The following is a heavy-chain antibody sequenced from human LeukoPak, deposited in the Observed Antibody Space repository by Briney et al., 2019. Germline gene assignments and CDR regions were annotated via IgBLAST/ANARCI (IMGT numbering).Heavy chain of an antibody. J-gene: IGHJ4*02. CDR1: GYTFTGYY. CDR2: INPNSGGT. V-gene: IGHV1-2*02. D-gene: IGHD4/OR15-4a*01. CDR3: ARDRLTDRRLPDC. Sequence: GGSVRVSCKASGYTFTGYYIHWVRQAPGQVLEWMGWINPNSGGTDYAQKFQGRVTMTGDTSMSTAYMELSRLRSDDTAVYYCARDRLTDRRLPDCWGQGILVSVSS.